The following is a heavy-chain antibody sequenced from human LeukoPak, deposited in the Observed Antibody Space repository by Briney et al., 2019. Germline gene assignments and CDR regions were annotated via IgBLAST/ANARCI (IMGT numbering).Heavy chain of an antibody. CDR1: GGSISSYY. V-gene: IGHV4-59*01. CDR2: IYYSGST. Sequence: SETLSLTCTVSGGSISSYYWSWIRQPPGKGLEWIGYIYYSGSTNYNPSLKSRVTISVDTSKNQSSLKLSSVTAADTAVYYCARERYDSSGYYLDYWGQGTLVTVSS. J-gene: IGHJ4*02. CDR3: ARERYDSSGYYLDY. D-gene: IGHD3-22*01.